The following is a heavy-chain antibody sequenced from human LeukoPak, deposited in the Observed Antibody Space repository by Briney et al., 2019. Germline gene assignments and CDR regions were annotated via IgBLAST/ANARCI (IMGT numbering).Heavy chain of an antibody. CDR2: ISGSGSTI. CDR3: ARGMVKDYYYGMDV. V-gene: IGHV3-48*03. CDR1: GFTFSSYE. J-gene: IGHJ6*02. Sequence: GGSLRLSCAASGFTFSSYEMKWVRQAPGKGLEWVSYISGSGSTIYYADSVKGRFTISRDNAKNSLYLQMNSLRAEDTAVYYCARGMVKDYYYGMDVWGQGTTVTVSS. D-gene: IGHD5-18*01.